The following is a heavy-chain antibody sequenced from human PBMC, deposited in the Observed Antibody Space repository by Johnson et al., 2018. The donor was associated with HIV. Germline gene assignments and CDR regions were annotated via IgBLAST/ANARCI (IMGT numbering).Heavy chain of an antibody. Sequence: MQLVESGGGVVQPGRSLRLSCAASGFTFSSYAMHWVRQAPGKGLEWVSVIYSGGSTYYADSVKGRFTISRDNSKNTLYLQMNSVRAEDTAVYYCARRYCSSTSCYKGRAFDIWGQGTMVTVSS. J-gene: IGHJ3*02. CDR3: ARRYCSSTSCYKGRAFDI. CDR1: GFTFSSYA. V-gene: IGHV3-66*01. D-gene: IGHD2-2*02. CDR2: IYSGGST.